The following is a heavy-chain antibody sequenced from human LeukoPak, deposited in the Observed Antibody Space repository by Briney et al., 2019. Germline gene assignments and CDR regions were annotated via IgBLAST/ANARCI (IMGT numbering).Heavy chain of an antibody. CDR3: ARTSARGAQSDY. V-gene: IGHV4-4*07. J-gene: IGHJ4*02. CDR1: GGSISNYY. D-gene: IGHD3-10*01. CDR2: IYASGST. Sequence: PSETLSLTCTVSGGSISNYYWSWIRQPAGMGLEWIGRIYASGSTNYNPSLKSRVTMSVDTSNNQFSLNLSSVTAADTAVYYCARTSARGAQSDYWGQGTLVTVSS.